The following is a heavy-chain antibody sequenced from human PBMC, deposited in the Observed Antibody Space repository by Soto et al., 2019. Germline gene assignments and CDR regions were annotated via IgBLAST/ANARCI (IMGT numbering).Heavy chain of an antibody. CDR3: ESELRRGYPYGEAFDI. J-gene: IGHJ3*02. V-gene: IGHV1-18*01. CDR2: SSGYKGYT. CDR1: GYTFSSYG. Sequence: GAPGQVSCKASGYTFSSYGITWVQLDPGEGLEWMGWSSGYKGYTQYARQLQGRLSVTTDTSTATAQRVVGGLSTRHTSLYYRESELRRGYPYGEAFDIWGQGTMVTVSS. D-gene: IGHD5-18*01.